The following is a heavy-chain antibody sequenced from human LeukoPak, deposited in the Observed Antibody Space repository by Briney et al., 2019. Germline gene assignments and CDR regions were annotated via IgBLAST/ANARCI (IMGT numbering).Heavy chain of an antibody. CDR2: INTDGDST. J-gene: IGHJ4*02. Sequence: GGSLRLSCAVSGFTFSSYWMHWVRQAPGKGLAWVSRINTDGDSTTYADSVKGRFTISRGNAKNTLYLQMNSLRAEDTAVYYCARGLLAPYYFDYWGQGALVTVSS. CDR1: GFTFSSYW. CDR3: ARGLLAPYYFDY. D-gene: IGHD2/OR15-2a*01. V-gene: IGHV3-74*01.